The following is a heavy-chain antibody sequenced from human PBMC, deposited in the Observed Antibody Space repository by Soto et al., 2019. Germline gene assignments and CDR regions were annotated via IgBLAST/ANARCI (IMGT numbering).Heavy chain of an antibody. CDR3: ASVTLYSSSPEDFDY. CDR2: IDPSDSYT. D-gene: IGHD6-6*01. J-gene: IGHJ4*02. Sequence: PGESLKISCKGSGYSFTSYWISWVRQMPGKGLGWMGRIDPSDSYTNYSPSFQGHVTISADKSISTAYLQWSSLKASDTAMYYCASVTLYSSSPEDFDYWGQGTLVTVSS. CDR1: GYSFTSYW. V-gene: IGHV5-10-1*01.